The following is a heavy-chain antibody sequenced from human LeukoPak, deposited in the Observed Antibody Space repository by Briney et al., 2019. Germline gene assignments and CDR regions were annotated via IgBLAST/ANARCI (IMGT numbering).Heavy chain of an antibody. CDR1: GGTFSSYA. J-gene: IGHJ4*02. Sequence: SVKVSCKASGGTFSSYAISWVRQAPGQGLEWMGGIIPIFGTANYAQKFQGRVTITADESTSTAYMELSSLRSEDTAVYYCARGTLCSSTSCYYFDDSGQGTLVTVSS. CDR2: IIPIFGTA. CDR3: ARGTLCSSTSCYYFDD. D-gene: IGHD2-2*01. V-gene: IGHV1-69*01.